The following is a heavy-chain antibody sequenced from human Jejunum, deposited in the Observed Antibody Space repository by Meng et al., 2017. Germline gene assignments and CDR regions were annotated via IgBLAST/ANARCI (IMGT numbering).Heavy chain of an antibody. CDR2: INTRTGGT. CDR3: ARELISYAFDY. CDR1: GYTFTDYY. D-gene: IGHD1-26*01. J-gene: IGHJ4*02. Sequence: QVQVVASGGGVKAPWASVDVSCKASGYTFTDYYLHWVRQAPGQGLEWMGRINTRTGGTIYTQKFYGRVTMTRDTSISTAYMELSRLRSDDTAVYYCARELISYAFDYWGQGSLVTVSS. V-gene: IGHV1-2*06.